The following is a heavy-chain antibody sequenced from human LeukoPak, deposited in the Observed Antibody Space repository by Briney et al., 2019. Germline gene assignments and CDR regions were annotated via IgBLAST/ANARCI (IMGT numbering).Heavy chain of an antibody. CDR2: IRYDGSNK. Sequence: GGSLRLSCAASGFTFSSYGMHWVRQAPGKGLEWLAFIRYDGSNKYYADSVKGRFTISRDNSKNTLYLQMNSLRAEDTAVYYCAKDPSIAAAGTQDYWGQGTLVTVSS. CDR1: GFTFSSYG. CDR3: AKDPSIAAAGTQDY. V-gene: IGHV3-30*02. J-gene: IGHJ4*02. D-gene: IGHD6-13*01.